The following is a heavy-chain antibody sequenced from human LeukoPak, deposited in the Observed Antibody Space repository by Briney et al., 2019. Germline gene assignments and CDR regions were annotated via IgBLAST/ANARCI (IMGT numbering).Heavy chain of an antibody. CDR2: IKSDGSFT. D-gene: IGHD1-26*01. J-gene: IGHJ4*02. V-gene: IGHV3-74*01. CDR3: VRDNRSYNFDY. Sequence: PGGSLRLSCAASGFTFSGYWMHWVRQAPGKGLVWVSCIKSDGSFTSIADSAKGRFTISRDNAKNTVYLQMNSLRAEDTAVYYCVRDNRSYNFDYWGLGTLVTVSS. CDR1: GFTFSGYW.